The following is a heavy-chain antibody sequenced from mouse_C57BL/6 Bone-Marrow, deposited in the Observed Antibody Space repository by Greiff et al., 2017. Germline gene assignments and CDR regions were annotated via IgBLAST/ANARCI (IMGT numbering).Heavy chain of an antibody. CDR3: ARSIPLYYYGSSYAMDY. J-gene: IGHJ4*01. V-gene: IGHV1-9*01. CDR2: ILPGSGST. Sequence: QVQLQQSGAELMKPGASVKLSCKATGYTFTGYWIEWVKQRPGHGLEWIGEILPGSGSTNYNEKFKGKATFTADTSSNTAYMQLSSLTTEDSAIYYCARSIPLYYYGSSYAMDYGGQGTSVTVSS. CDR1: GYTFTGYW. D-gene: IGHD1-1*01.